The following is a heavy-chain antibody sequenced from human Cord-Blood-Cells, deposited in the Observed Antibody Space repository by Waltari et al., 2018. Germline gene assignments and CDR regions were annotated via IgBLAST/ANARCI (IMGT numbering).Heavy chain of an antibody. CDR3: ARRTLTGDMDY. D-gene: IGHD7-27*01. CDR2: IYYSGST. Sequence: QPQLQESGPGLVKPSETLSLTCTVSGGSISSSSYYWGWIRQPPGKGLEWIGSIYYSGSTYYNPSLKSRVTISVDTSKNQFSLKLSSVTAADTAVYYCARRTLTGDMDYWGQGTLVTVSS. V-gene: IGHV4-39*01. J-gene: IGHJ4*02. CDR1: GGSISSSSYY.